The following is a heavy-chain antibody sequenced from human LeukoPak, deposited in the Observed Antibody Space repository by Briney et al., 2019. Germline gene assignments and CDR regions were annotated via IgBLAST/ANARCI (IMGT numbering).Heavy chain of an antibody. CDR2: ISAYNGNT. J-gene: IGHJ4*02. V-gene: IGHV1-18*01. CDR1: AYTFTSYG. Sequence: ASVKVSCKASAYTFTSYGISWVRQAPGQGLEWMGWISAYNGNTNYAQKLQGRVTMTTDTSTSTAYMELRSLRSDDTAVYYCARDGLIAAAGSFSYWGQGTLVTVSS. D-gene: IGHD6-13*01. CDR3: ARDGLIAAAGSFSY.